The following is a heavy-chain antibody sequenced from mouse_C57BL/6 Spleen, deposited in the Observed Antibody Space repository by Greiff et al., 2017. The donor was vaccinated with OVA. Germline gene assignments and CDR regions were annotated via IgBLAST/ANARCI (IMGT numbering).Heavy chain of an antibody. Sequence: QVQLQQSGAELVRPGSSVKLSCKASGYTFTSYWMDWVKQRPGQGLEWIGNIYPSDSETHYNQKFKDKATLTVDKSSSTAYMQLSSLTSEDSAVYYCARLRPVDADDWGQGTTLTVAS. CDR1: GYTFTSYW. D-gene: IGHD2-12*01. CDR3: ARLRPVDADD. V-gene: IGHV1-61*01. J-gene: IGHJ2*01. CDR2: IYPSDSET.